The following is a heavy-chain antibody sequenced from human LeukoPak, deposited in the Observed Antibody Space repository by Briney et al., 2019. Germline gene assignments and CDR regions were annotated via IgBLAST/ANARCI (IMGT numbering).Heavy chain of an antibody. CDR2: IKPDGSEI. Sequence: GGSLRLSCAASGFIISDYYMSWVRQAPGKGLEWVAYIKPDGSEISYVDSVKGRFTISRDNVKNSLYLQMNNLRADGTAVFYCARGLISRCLFDLWGRGTLVTVSS. D-gene: IGHD2-15*01. J-gene: IGHJ2*01. CDR3: ARGLISRCLFDL. V-gene: IGHV3-7*01. CDR1: GFIISDYY.